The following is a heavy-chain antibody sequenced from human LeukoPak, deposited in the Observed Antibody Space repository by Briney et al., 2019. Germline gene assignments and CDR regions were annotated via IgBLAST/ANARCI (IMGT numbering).Heavy chain of an antibody. CDR3: ARDGYYYDSSGYYPFWY. CDR1: GYTFTSYG. D-gene: IGHD3-22*01. CDR2: IGAYNGNT. V-gene: IGHV1-18*01. J-gene: IGHJ4*02. Sequence: ASVKVSCKASGYTFTSYGISWVRQAPGQGLEWMGWIGAYNGNTNYAQKFQGRVTMTTDTSTSTAYMELRSLRSDDTAVYYCARDGYYYDSSGYYPFWYWGQGTLVTVSS.